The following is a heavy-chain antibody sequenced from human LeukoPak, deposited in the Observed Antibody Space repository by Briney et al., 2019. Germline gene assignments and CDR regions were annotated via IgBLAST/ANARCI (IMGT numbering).Heavy chain of an antibody. J-gene: IGHJ3*02. Sequence: GGSLRLSCAASGFTFSSCAMSWVRQAPGKGLEWVSAISGSGGSTYYADSVKGRFTISRDNSKNTLYLQMNSLRAEDTAVYYCAKGAAYYYDSSGYLGAFDIWGQGTMVTVSS. D-gene: IGHD3-22*01. CDR1: GFTFSSCA. CDR2: ISGSGGST. V-gene: IGHV3-23*01. CDR3: AKGAAYYYDSSGYLGAFDI.